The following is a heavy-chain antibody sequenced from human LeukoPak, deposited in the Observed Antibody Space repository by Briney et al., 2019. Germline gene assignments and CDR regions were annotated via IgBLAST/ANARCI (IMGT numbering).Heavy chain of an antibody. Sequence: AGGSLRLSCAASGFAFSSFSMCWVRQTPGKGLEWVSVITGSGDGTSYADSVKGRFTISRDNSKNTVYLQMNSLTAEDTAIYYCVKVVRDYIDYWGQGTLVTVSS. CDR3: VKVVRDYIDY. J-gene: IGHJ4*02. D-gene: IGHD3-10*01. CDR2: ITGSGDGT. V-gene: IGHV3-23*01. CDR1: GFAFSSFS.